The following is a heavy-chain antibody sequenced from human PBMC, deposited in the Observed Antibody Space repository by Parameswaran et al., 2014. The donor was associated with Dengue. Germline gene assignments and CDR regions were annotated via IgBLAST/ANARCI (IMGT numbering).Heavy chain of an antibody. J-gene: IGHJ6*04. Sequence: SWVRQAPGQGLEWMGWISAYNGNTNYAQKLQGRVTMTTDTSTSTAYMELRSLRSDDTAVYYCARDRAGAFGELLYYYYYGMDVWAKDHGHRLL. CDR3: ARDRAGAFGELLYYYYYGMDV. V-gene: IGHV1-18*01. CDR2: ISAYNGNT. D-gene: IGHD3-10*01.